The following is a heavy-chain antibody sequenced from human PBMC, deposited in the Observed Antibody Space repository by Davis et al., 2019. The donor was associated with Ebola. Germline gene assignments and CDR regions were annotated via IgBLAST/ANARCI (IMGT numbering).Heavy chain of an antibody. D-gene: IGHD1-26*01. Sequence: GESLKISCAASEFSVSRYSMSWVRQAPGKGLEWVSVIYNGGNTYYADSVKGRFTTSRDRSKNTVYLQMSSLRADDTAVYYCARCLSYSGRYYDFHYGLDVWGQGTTLTVSS. J-gene: IGHJ6*02. CDR2: IYNGGNT. V-gene: IGHV3-53*01. CDR1: EFSVSRYS. CDR3: ARCLSYSGRYYDFHYGLDV.